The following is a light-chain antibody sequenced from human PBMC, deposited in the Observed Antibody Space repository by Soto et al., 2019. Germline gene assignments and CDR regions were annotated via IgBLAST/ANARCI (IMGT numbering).Light chain of an antibody. CDR1: QSLLASDGYNY. CDR3: RHFQQPPPT. V-gene: IGKV2-28*01. Sequence: DIVLTQSPLSLPVTPGEPASISCRSSQSLLASDGYNYLDWYLQKPGQSPQLLIYLGSIRASGVPDRFSGSGSGTDFTLKISTVESEDVGVCYCRHFQQPPPTCGQGLRVDI. J-gene: IGKJ1*01. CDR2: LGS.